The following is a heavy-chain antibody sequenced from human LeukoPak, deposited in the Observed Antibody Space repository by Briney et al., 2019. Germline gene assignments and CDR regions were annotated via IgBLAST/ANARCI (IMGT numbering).Heavy chain of an antibody. V-gene: IGHV1-8*01. CDR3: ARGLGYQLLYSYYYYGMDV. CDR1: GYTFTSYD. Sequence: ASVTVSCKASGYTFTSYDINWVRQATGQGLEWMGWMNPNSGNTGYAQKFQGRVTMTRNTSISTAYMELSSLRSEDTAVYYCARGLGYQLLYSYYYYGMDVWGQGTTVTVSS. D-gene: IGHD2-2*01. CDR2: MNPNSGNT. J-gene: IGHJ6*02.